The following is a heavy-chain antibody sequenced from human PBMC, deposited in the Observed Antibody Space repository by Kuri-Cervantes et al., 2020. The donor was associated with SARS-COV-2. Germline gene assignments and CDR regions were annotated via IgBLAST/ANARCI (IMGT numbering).Heavy chain of an antibody. CDR2: IRYDGSNK. CDR3: ARDPNYGDYEVWYIDV. D-gene: IGHD4-17*01. Sequence: GGSLRLSCAASGFTFSSYGMHWVRQAPGKGLEWVAFIRYDGSNKCYADSVKGRFTISRDNSKNTLYLQTNSLRADDTAVYYCARDPNYGDYEVWYIDVWGKGTTVTVSS. V-gene: IGHV3-30*02. J-gene: IGHJ6*03. CDR1: GFTFSSYG.